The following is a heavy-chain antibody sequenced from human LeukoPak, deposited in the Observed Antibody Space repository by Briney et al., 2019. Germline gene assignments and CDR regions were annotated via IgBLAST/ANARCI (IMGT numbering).Heavy chain of an antibody. Sequence: ASVKVSFKVSGYTLTELSMHWVRQAPGKGLEWMGVFDPEDGETIDAQKFQGRVTMTEDTSTDTAYMELSSLRSEDTAVYSCATSILTGYYNPYYGMDVWGQGTTVTVSS. CDR3: ATSILTGYYNPYYGMDV. J-gene: IGHJ6*02. V-gene: IGHV1-24*01. D-gene: IGHD3-9*01. CDR1: GYTLTELS. CDR2: FDPEDGET.